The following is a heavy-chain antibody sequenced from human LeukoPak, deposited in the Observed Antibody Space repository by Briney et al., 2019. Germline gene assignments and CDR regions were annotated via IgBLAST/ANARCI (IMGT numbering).Heavy chain of an antibody. CDR2: INPNSGGT. V-gene: IGHV1-2*02. CDR3: AREARYSYGYYYYYYMDV. J-gene: IGHJ6*03. Sequence: ASVKVSCKASGYTFTGYYMHWVRQAPGQGLEWMGWINPNSGGTNYAQKFQGRVTMTRDTSISTAYMELSRLRSDDTAVYYCAREARYSYGYYYYYYMDVWGKGTTVTVSS. CDR1: GYTFTGYY. D-gene: IGHD5-18*01.